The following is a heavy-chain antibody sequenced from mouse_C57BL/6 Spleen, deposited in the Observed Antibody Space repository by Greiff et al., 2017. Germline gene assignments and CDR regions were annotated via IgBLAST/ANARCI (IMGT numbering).Heavy chain of an antibody. Sequence: DVQLVASWEGLVKPGGSLKLSCAASGFTFSSYAMSCVRQTPEKRLELVAYICSGGDYFYYADTVNGRFTISRDNARNTLYLQMSSLKSEDTAMYYCTRGKGNGYYFDYWGQGTTLTVSS. J-gene: IGHJ2*01. CDR1: GFTFSSYA. CDR2: ICSGGDYF. CDR3: TRGKGNGYYFDY. V-gene: IGHV5-9-1*02. D-gene: IGHD2-2*01.